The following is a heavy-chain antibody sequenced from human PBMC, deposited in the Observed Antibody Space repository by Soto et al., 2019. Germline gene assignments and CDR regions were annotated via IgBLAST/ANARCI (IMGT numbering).Heavy chain of an antibody. CDR3: ATFGSSGYYSHYYYGMDV. CDR1: GYSFTSCG. Sequence: ASVKVSCKASGYSFTSCGSSWVRQAPGQGLEWMGWISAYNGNTNYAQKLQGRVTMTTDTSTSTGYMELRSLRSDDTAVYYCATFGSSGYYSHYYYGMDVWGQGTTVTVSS. V-gene: IGHV1-18*01. CDR2: ISAYNGNT. D-gene: IGHD3-22*01. J-gene: IGHJ6*02.